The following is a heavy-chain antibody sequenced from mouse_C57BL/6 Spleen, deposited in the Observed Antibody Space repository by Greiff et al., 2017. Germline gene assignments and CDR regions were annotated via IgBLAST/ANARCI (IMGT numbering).Heavy chain of an antibody. CDR3: ARVAGDY. V-gene: IGHV3-6*01. CDR1: GYSITSSYY. J-gene: IGHJ4*01. Sequence: EVKLQESGPGLVQSSPSLPLTCSVTGYSITSSYYWNWFRQFPGNKLEWMGYISYDGSNNYNTSLQNRISITRDTSKNQFFLKFNSFATEDTATYYCARVAGDYWGQGTSDTVSS. D-gene: IGHD1-1*01. CDR2: ISYDGSN.